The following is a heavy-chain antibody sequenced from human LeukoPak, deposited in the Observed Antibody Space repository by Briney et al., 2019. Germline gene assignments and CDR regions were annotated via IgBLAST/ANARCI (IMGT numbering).Heavy chain of an antibody. CDR2: ISSSSSYI. CDR1: GFTFSSYS. Sequence: GGSLRLSCAASGFTFSSYSMNWVRQAPGKGLEWVSSISSSSSYIYYADSVKGRFTISRDNAKNSLYLQMNSLRAEDTAVYYCASIVVVTDPGTGNWFDPWGQGTLVTVSS. J-gene: IGHJ5*02. CDR3: ASIVVVTDPGTGNWFDP. D-gene: IGHD2-21*02. V-gene: IGHV3-21*01.